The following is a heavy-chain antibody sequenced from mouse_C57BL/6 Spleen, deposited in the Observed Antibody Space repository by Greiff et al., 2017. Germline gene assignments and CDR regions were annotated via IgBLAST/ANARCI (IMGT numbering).Heavy chain of an antibody. CDR2: IYPGDGDT. CDR3: ARGGTHWYFDV. CDR1: GYAFSSYW. D-gene: IGHD2-14*01. J-gene: IGHJ1*03. Sequence: VQLQQSGAELVKPGASVKISCIASGYAFSSYWMNWVKQRPGKGLEWIGQIYPGDGDTNYNGKFKGKATLTADKSSSTAYMQLSSLTSEDSAVYFCARGGTHWYFDVWGTGTTVTVSS. V-gene: IGHV1-80*01.